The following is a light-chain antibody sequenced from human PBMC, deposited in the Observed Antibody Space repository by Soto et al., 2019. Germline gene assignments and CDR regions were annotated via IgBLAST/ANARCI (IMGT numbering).Light chain of an antibody. V-gene: IGKV4-1*01. CDR3: QQYFGTPWT. CDR2: WAS. Sequence: DIVMTQSPDSLAVSLGERATISCKTSQSVLYSSNNCLAWYQKKTGQTPKLLIYWASARESGVPDRFSGSGSGTDFTLTISSLQAEDVAVDSCQQYFGTPWTFGQGTKVEIK. J-gene: IGKJ1*01. CDR1: QSVLYSSNNC.